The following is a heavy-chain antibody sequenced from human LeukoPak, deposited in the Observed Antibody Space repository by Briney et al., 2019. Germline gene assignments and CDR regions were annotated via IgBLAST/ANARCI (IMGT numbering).Heavy chain of an antibody. CDR1: GYTFTSYG. CDR2: IIPIFGTA. V-gene: IGHV1-69*05. Sequence: VASVKVSCKASGYTFTSYGISWVRQAPGQGLEWMGGIIPIFGTANYAQKFQGRVTITTDESTSTAYMELSSLRSEDTAVYYCAREKVVPAATMITFGGGNNQDAFDIWGQGTMVTVSS. D-gene: IGHD3-16*01. J-gene: IGHJ3*02. CDR3: AREKVVPAATMITFGGGNNQDAFDI.